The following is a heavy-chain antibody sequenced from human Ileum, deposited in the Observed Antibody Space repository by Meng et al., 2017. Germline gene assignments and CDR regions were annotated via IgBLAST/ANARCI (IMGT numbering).Heavy chain of an antibody. V-gene: IGHV1-46*01. CDR3: ARDSSGWYWYFQH. Sequence: ASVKVSCKASGYTFTSYYMHWVRQAPGQGLEWMGIINPSSGGTTYAQKFQGRVTMTRDTSTSTVYMEMTSLRSEDTAGYYGARDSSGWYWYFQHWGQGTLVTVSS. J-gene: IGHJ1*01. CDR1: GYTFTSYY. D-gene: IGHD6-19*01. CDR2: INPSSGGT.